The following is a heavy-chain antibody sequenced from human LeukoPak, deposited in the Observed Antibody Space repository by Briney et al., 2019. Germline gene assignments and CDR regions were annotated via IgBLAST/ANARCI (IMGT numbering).Heavy chain of an antibody. CDR3: AKVSGLEVRITSYFDY. J-gene: IGHJ4*02. D-gene: IGHD3-22*01. V-gene: IGHV3-23*01. Sequence: GGSLRLSCAVSGFTFSRYTMNWVRQAPGKGLEWVSALSGSGDNTYSADPVKGRFTISRDNSKNTLYLQMNSLRAEDTALYYCAKVSGLEVRITSYFDYWGQGTLVTVSS. CDR1: GFTFSRYT. CDR2: LSGSGDNT.